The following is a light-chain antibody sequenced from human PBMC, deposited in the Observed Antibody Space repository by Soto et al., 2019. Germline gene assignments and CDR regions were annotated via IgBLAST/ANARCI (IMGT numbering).Light chain of an antibody. V-gene: IGLV4-69*01. J-gene: IGLJ2*01. CDR1: SGHSSYA. CDR2: LNSDGSH. Sequence: QSVLTQSPSASASLGASVKLTCTLSSGHSSYAIAWHQQQPEKGPRYLMKLNSDGSHSKGDGILDRFSGSSSGAERYLTISSLQSEDEADYYCQTWDAGTVVFGGGTKLTDL. CDR3: QTWDAGTVV.